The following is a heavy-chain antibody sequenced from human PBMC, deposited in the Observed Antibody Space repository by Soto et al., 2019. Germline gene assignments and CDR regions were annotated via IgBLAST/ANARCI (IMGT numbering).Heavy chain of an antibody. V-gene: IGHV4-34*01. CDR3: ASGRYDSVKWSGKYGMDV. CDR2: INHSGSI. CDR1: GGSFSGYY. J-gene: IGHJ6*02. Sequence: SETLSLTCAVYGGSFSGYYWIWIRQPPGKGLEWIGEINHSGSISYNPSLKSRVTISVDTSKNQFSLKLSSVTAADSAVYYCASGRYDSVKWSGKYGMDVWGQGTTVNVSS. D-gene: IGHD3-10*01.